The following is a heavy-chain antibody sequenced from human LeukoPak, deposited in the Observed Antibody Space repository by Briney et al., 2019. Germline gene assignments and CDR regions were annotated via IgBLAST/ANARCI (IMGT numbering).Heavy chain of an antibody. J-gene: IGHJ4*02. V-gene: IGHV4-34*01. CDR1: GGSLSGYY. Sequence: SETLSLTCAVYGGSLSGYYWSWVRQPPGKGLEWIGEISHSGTTYFNPSLKSRVTISVDTSKNQFSLKLSSVTAADTAVYYCATAIVGATWAFDYWGQGTLVTVSS. D-gene: IGHD1-26*01. CDR2: ISHSGTT. CDR3: ATAIVGATWAFDY.